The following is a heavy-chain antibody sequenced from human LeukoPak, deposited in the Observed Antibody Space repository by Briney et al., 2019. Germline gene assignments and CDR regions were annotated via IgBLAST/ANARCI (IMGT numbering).Heavy chain of an antibody. CDR2: IQYDGSKK. D-gene: IGHD3-10*01. CDR3: ASVGFGEFSY. J-gene: IGHJ4*02. CDR1: GFTFSSNG. Sequence: GGSLRLACVASGFTFSSNGMHWVRQAPGKGLEWVTFIQYDGSKKYYADSVKGRFTISRDNAKNSLYLQMNSLRAEDTAVYYCASVGFGEFSYWGQGTLVTVSS. V-gene: IGHV3-30*02.